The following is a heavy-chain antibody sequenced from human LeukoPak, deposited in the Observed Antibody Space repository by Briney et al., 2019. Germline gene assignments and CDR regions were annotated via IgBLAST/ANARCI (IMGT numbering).Heavy chain of an antibody. J-gene: IGHJ4*02. Sequence: ASVKGSCKASGYTLTCYSMHWVRQATGQGLAWMGWIKPNSRGTNDAQKFQGRGTTTTDTSSSTAYMERSRLRSDDPAVYNSASYSGDYALDYWGQGTLVTVSS. CDR1: GYTLTCYS. V-gene: IGHV1-2*02. CDR3: ASYSGDYALDY. D-gene: IGHD4-17*01. CDR2: IKPNSRGT.